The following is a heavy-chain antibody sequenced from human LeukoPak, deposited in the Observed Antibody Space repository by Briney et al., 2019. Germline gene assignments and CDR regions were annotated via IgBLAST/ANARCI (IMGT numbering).Heavy chain of an antibody. CDR3: ARGGGLGV. J-gene: IGHJ6*02. V-gene: IGHV3-7*03. CDR2: INHNGNVN. Sequence: GGSLRLSCAASGFTFSSYWMNWARQAPGKGPEWVASINHNGNVNYYVDSVKGRFTISRDNAKNSLYLQMSNLGAEDTAVYFCARGGGLGVWGQGATVTVSS. D-gene: IGHD3-16*01. CDR1: GFTFSSYW.